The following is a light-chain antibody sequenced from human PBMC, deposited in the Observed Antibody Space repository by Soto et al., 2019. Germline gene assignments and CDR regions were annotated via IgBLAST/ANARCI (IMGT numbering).Light chain of an antibody. CDR2: EVT. CDR1: SSDVGGYNY. CDR3: SSDAASNNFYFV. J-gene: IGLJ3*02. V-gene: IGLV2-8*01. Sequence: QSALTQPPSASGSPGQSVTISCTGTSSDVGGYNYVSWYQQYPGRAPQLMIYEVTKRPSGVPDRFSGSKSGNTASLTVSGLQAEDEADYYCSSDAASNNFYFVFGGGTKLTFL.